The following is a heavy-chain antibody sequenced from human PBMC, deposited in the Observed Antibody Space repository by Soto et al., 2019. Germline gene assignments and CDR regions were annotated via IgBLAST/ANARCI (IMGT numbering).Heavy chain of an antibody. Sequence: GASVKVSCKASGYTFTSYDINWVRQATGQGLEWMGWMNPNSGNTGYAQKFQGRVTMTRNTSISTAYRELSSLRSEDTAVYYCARAMGWQLVHPHDAFDIWGQGTMVTGSS. J-gene: IGHJ3*02. CDR3: ARAMGWQLVHPHDAFDI. V-gene: IGHV1-8*01. CDR1: GYTFTSYD. D-gene: IGHD6-6*01. CDR2: MNPNSGNT.